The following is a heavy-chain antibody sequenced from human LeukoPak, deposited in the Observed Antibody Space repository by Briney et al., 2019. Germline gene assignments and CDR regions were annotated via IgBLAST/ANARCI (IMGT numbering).Heavy chain of an antibody. V-gene: IGHV1-46*01. J-gene: IGHJ4*02. CDR1: GYAFTSYY. CDR2: INPSGGST. D-gene: IGHD3-10*01. CDR3: ARSGGYGSGSYKQIDY. Sequence: ASVKVSCKASGYAFTSYYMHWVRQAPGQGLEWMGIINPSGGSTSYAQKFQGRVTMTRDMSTSTVYMELSSLRSEDTAVYYCARSGGYGSGSYKQIDYWGQGTLVTVSS.